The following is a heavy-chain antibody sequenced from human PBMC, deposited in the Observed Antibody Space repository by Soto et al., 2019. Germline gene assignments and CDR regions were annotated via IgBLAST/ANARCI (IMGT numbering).Heavy chain of an antibody. CDR1: GFTFSSYA. V-gene: IGHV3-30-3*01. J-gene: IGHJ6*01. CDR2: ISYDGSNK. CDR3: ARDETNRNWGSGEGMDV. D-gene: IGHD7-27*01. Sequence: QVQLVESGGGVVQPGRSLRLSCAASGFTFSSYAMHWVRQAPGKGLEWVAVISYDGSNKYYADSVKGRFTISRDNSKNTLYLQMNSLRAEDTAVYYCARDETNRNWGSGEGMDVW.